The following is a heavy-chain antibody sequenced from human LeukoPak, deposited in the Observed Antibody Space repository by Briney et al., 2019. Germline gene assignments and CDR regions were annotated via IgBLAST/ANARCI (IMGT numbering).Heavy chain of an antibody. CDR3: ARDRIAARGRGSYYFDY. CDR2: ISSSSSTI. Sequence: GGSLRLSCAASGFTFSNYNMNWVRQAPGKGLEWVSYISSSSSTIYYADSVKGRFTISRDNAKNSLYLQMNSLRAEDTAVYYCARDRIAARGRGSYYFDYWGQGTLVTVSS. V-gene: IGHV3-48*01. CDR1: GFTFSNYN. J-gene: IGHJ4*02. D-gene: IGHD6-6*01.